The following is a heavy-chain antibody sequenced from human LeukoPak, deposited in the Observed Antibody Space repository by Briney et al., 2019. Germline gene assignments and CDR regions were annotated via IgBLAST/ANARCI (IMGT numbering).Heavy chain of an antibody. J-gene: IGHJ4*02. Sequence: GGSLRLSCAASGFTFSDYYMSWIRQAPGKGLEWVSYISSSGSSIYYADSVKGRFTISRDNAKNSLYLQMNSLRAEDTAVYYCAREISGERTYYFDYWGQGTLVTVSS. CDR2: ISSSGSSI. D-gene: IGHD1-26*01. CDR3: AREISGERTYYFDY. V-gene: IGHV3-11*01. CDR1: GFTFSDYY.